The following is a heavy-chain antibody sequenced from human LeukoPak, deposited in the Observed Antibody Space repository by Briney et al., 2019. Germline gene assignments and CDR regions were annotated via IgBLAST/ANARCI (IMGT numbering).Heavy chain of an antibody. CDR2: IYHSGNI. J-gene: IGHJ4*02. Sequence: SETLSLTCSVSGYSISSGYYWGWIRQPPGKGLEWIGSIYHSGNINYNPSLKSRVTISADTSKNQFSLKLSSVTAADTAVYYCARGYCTNAVCSLGPTQAWGQGTLVTVSS. CDR3: ARGYCTNAVCSLGPTQA. CDR1: GYSISSGYY. V-gene: IGHV4-38-2*01. D-gene: IGHD2-8*01.